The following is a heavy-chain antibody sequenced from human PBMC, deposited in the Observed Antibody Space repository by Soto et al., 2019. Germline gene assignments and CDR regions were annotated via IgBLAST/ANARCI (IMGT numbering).Heavy chain of an antibody. D-gene: IGHD3-16*02. CDR3: ARVWGSYQAPSGGAGFDP. CDR2: ISTYSGGP. V-gene: IGHV1-18*04. Sequence: QVQLVQSGAEVKKPGASVKVACKTSGYSFTSNAITWVRQAPGQGLEWMGRISTYSGGPNYAQKFQGSVAMTTVPSTNSGYMELRNLGSDDTAVDYCARVWGSYQAPSGGAGFDPWGQGTLVTVSS. J-gene: IGHJ5*02. CDR1: GYSFTSNA.